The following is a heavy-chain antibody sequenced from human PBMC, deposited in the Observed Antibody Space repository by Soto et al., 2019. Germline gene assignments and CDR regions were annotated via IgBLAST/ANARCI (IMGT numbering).Heavy chain of an antibody. V-gene: IGHV3-30*18. CDR2: TSFDGSSG. CDR3: AKSPPAVAGYFDY. CDR1: GFTFSSSG. Sequence: QVQLVESGGGVVQPERSLRLSCAASGFTFSSSGMHWVRQAPGKGLEWVAVTSFDGSSGYYADSVRGRFTISRDNSNNTLALQMNSLRAEDTAVYYCAKSPPAVAGYFDYWGQGTLVTVSS. D-gene: IGHD6-19*01. J-gene: IGHJ4*02.